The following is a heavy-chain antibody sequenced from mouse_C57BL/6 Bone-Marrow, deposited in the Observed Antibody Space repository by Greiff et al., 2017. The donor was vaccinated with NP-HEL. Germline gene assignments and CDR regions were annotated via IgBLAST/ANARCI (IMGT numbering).Heavy chain of an antibody. CDR1: GYTFTSYW. Sequence: QVQLQQPGAELVRPGSSVKLSCKASGYTFTSYWMDWVKQRPGQGLEWIGNIYPSDSETHYNQKFKDKATLTVDKSSSTAYMQLSSLTSEDSAVYYCSRDYGNYEGWYFDVWGTGTTVTVSS. J-gene: IGHJ1*03. CDR2: IYPSDSET. CDR3: SRDYGNYEGWYFDV. V-gene: IGHV1-61*01. D-gene: IGHD2-1*01.